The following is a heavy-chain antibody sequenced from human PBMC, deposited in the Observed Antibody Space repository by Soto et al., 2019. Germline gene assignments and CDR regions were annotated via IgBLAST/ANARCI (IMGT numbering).Heavy chain of an antibody. CDR2: ISDRGGST. V-gene: IGHV3-23*01. Sequence: GGSLRLSCAASGFTLSNFAMRWVRQAPGKGLEWVAVISDRGGSTDYAASVKGRFTISRDNSNNTVYLQMNNLRAEGTAVYYCARDEYYYASSGYYRFDQWGQGTLVTVSS. D-gene: IGHD3-22*01. CDR1: GFTLSNFA. J-gene: IGHJ4*02. CDR3: ARDEYYYASSGYYRFDQ.